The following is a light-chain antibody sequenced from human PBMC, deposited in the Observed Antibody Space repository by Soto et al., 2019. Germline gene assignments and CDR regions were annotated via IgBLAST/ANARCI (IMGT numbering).Light chain of an antibody. CDR2: DAT. CDR3: QQYLNFPIT. Sequence: DIQMTQSPSTLSASVGDTVTITCRASQSINKWLAWYPQKPGKAPTLLIHDATSLESGVPSRFSGSGSETEFALTINSLQPDDFGVYYCQQYLNFPITFGQGTRLEIK. CDR1: QSINKW. V-gene: IGKV1-5*01. J-gene: IGKJ5*01.